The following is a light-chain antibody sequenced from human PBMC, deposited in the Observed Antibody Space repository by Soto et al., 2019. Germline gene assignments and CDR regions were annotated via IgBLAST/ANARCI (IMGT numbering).Light chain of an antibody. J-gene: IGKJ1*01. CDR3: MQGTHWPPTWT. CDR1: QSLAYSDGNTY. V-gene: IGKV2-30*01. Sequence: DVVMTQSPLSLPVTLGQPASISCRSSQSLAYSDGNTYLNWFQQRPGQSPRRLIYKVSNRDSGVPDRFGASGSGTEFTLKISRVEAEDVGGYYCMQGTHWPPTWTFGQGPKVEIK. CDR2: KVS.